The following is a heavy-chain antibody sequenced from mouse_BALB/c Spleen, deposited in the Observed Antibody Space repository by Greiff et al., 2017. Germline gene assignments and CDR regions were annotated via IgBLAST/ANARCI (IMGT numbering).Heavy chain of an antibody. D-gene: IGHD2-10*01. Sequence: EVQLQQSGPELVKPGASVKISCKASGYTFTDYNMHWVKQSHGKSLEWIGYIYPYNGGTGYNQKFTSKATLTVDNSSSTAYMELRSLTSEDSAVYYCARSYYGNYPWGQGTTLTVSS. J-gene: IGHJ2*01. CDR2: IYPYNGGT. CDR3: ARSYYGNYP. V-gene: IGHV1S29*02. CDR1: GYTFTDYN.